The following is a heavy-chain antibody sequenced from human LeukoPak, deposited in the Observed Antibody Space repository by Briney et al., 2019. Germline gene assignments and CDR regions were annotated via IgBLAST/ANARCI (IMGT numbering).Heavy chain of an antibody. V-gene: IGHV3-23*01. Sequence: GSLRLSCAASGFTFSSYAMSWVRPAPGKGLEWVSAISGSGGSTYYADSVKGRFTISRDNSKNTLYLQMDSLRAEDTAVYYCAKDPHYYDSSGYLDYFDYWGQGTLVTVSS. J-gene: IGHJ4*02. CDR3: AKDPHYYDSSGYLDYFDY. D-gene: IGHD3-22*01. CDR1: GFTFSSYA. CDR2: ISGSGGST.